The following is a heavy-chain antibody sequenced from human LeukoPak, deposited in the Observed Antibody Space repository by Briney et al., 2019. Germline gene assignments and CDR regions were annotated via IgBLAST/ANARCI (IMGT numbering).Heavy chain of an antibody. CDR1: GGTFSSHA. V-gene: IGHV1-46*01. CDR3: AKAAVATKAYYYHMDV. J-gene: IGHJ6*03. Sequence: ASVKVSCKASGGTFSSHAISWVRQAPGQGLEWMGVINPTSGSANFAQKFQGRVSLTRDTSTSTLYMELRSLSSADTAVYYCAKAAVATKAYYYHMDVWGKGTPVTVSS. CDR2: INPTSGSA. D-gene: IGHD6-19*01.